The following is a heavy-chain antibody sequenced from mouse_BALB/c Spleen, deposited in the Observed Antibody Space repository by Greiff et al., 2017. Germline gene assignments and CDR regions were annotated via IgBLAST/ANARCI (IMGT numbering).Heavy chain of an antibody. CDR3: ARGYLGGFAY. V-gene: IGHV14-3*02. D-gene: IGHD3-1*01. CDR1: GFNIKDYY. CDR2: IDPANGNT. J-gene: IGHJ3*01. Sequence: VQLQQSGAELVRSGASVKLSCTASGFNIKDYYMHWVKQRPEQGLEWIGRIDPANGNTKYDPKFQGKATITADTSSNTAYLQLSSLTSEDTAVYYCARGYLGGFAYWGQGTLVTVSA.